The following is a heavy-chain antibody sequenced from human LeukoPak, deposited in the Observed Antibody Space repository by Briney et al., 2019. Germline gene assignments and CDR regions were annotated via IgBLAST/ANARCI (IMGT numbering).Heavy chain of an antibody. CDR3: ATDPGLLGRGSYYYGMDV. Sequence: ASVKVSCKVSGYTLTELSMHWVRQAPGKGLGWMGGFDPEDGETIYAQKFQGRVTMTEDTSTDTAYMELSSLRSEDTAVYYCATDPGLLGRGSYYYGMDVWGQGTTVTVSS. J-gene: IGHJ6*02. D-gene: IGHD1-26*01. CDR2: FDPEDGET. V-gene: IGHV1-24*01. CDR1: GYTLTELS.